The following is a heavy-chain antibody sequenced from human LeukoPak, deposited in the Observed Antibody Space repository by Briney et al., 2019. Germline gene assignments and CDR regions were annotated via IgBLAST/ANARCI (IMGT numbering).Heavy chain of an antibody. CDR2: IYHSGST. Sequence: SETLSLPCTVSGGSISSGSYYWGWIRQPPGKGLEWIGSIYHSGSTYYNPSLKSRVTISVDTSKNQFSLKLSSVTAADTAVYYCARIRFLEWLSGYYFDYWGQGTLVTVSS. V-gene: IGHV4-39*07. J-gene: IGHJ4*02. CDR1: GGSISSGSYY. CDR3: ARIRFLEWLSGYYFDY. D-gene: IGHD3-3*01.